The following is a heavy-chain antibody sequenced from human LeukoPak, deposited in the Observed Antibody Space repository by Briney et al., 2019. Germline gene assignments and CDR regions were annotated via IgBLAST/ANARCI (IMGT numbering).Heavy chain of an antibody. CDR1: GFTFSSYS. Sequence: GSLRLSCAASGFTFSSYSMNWVRQAPGKGLEWVSYISSSSSTIYYAGSVKGRFTISRDNAKNSLYLQMNSLRAEDTAVYYCARDRGDGYPVVQFDYWGQGTLVTVSS. CDR3: ARDRGDGYPVVQFDY. V-gene: IGHV3-48*01. D-gene: IGHD5-24*01. J-gene: IGHJ4*02. CDR2: ISSSSSTI.